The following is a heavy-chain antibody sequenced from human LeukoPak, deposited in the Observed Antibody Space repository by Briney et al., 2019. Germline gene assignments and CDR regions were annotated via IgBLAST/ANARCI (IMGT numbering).Heavy chain of an antibody. Sequence: SETLSLTCAVYGGSFSGYYWSWIRQPPGKGLEWIGEINHSGSTNYNPSLKSRVTISVDTSKNQFSLKLSSVTAADTAVYYCARHVPHYYGSGRYFDFWGQGTLVTVSS. V-gene: IGHV4-34*01. D-gene: IGHD3-10*01. J-gene: IGHJ4*02. CDR3: ARHVPHYYGSGRYFDF. CDR2: INHSGST. CDR1: GGSFSGYY.